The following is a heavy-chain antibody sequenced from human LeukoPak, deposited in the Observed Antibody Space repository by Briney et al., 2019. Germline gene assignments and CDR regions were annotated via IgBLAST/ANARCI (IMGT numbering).Heavy chain of an antibody. CDR3: AREMYSSGWLNAFDI. V-gene: IGHV3-20*04. CDR1: GFTFDDHG. D-gene: IGHD6-19*01. Sequence: GGSLRLSCAASGFTFDDHGMSWVRQAPGTGLEWVSGIKWDGGSTGYEDTVKGRFTISRDNAKNSLYLQMNSLRAEDTALYYCAREMYSSGWLNAFDIWGQGTMVTVSS. J-gene: IGHJ3*02. CDR2: IKWDGGST.